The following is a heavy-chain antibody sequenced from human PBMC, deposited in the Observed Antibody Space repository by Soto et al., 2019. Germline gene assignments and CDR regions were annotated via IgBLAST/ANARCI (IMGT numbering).Heavy chain of an antibody. D-gene: IGHD5-18*01. CDR1: GYTLTSYD. V-gene: IGHV1-8*01. CDR2: MNTNSGNT. Sequence: ASVKVSCKASGYTLTSYDINWVRHATGQGLEWMGWMNTNSGNTGYAQKFQGRVNMTRNTSISTAYMELSSLRSEDTAVYYCARGQGQLWLVSYFDYWGQGTLVTVSS. CDR3: ARGQGQLWLVSYFDY. J-gene: IGHJ4*02.